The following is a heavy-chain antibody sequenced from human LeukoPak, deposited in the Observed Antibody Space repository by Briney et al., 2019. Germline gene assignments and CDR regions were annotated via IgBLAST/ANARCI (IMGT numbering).Heavy chain of an antibody. D-gene: IGHD3-10*01. CDR1: GGSISSYY. V-gene: IGHV4-59*01. CDR2: IYDSGST. Sequence: SETLSLTCTVSGGSISSYYWSWIRQPPGKGLEWIGFIYDSGSTNYNPSLKSRVTISVDTSKNQFSLKLRSVTAADTAVYHCARERITHAFDIWGQGTMVTVSS. CDR3: ARERITHAFDI. J-gene: IGHJ3*02.